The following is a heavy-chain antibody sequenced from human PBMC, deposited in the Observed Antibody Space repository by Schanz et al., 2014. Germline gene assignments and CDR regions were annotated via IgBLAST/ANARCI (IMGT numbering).Heavy chain of an antibody. V-gene: IGHV3-23*01. D-gene: IGHD6-19*01. CDR1: GFTFSTYA. CDR2: ISGSGAST. CDR3: ARDHQWLARYYMDV. Sequence: VQLLQSGGALVQPGGSLRLSCSASGFTFSTYAMSWARQTPGKGLEWVSAISGSGASTYYADSVKGRFTISRDNSKNTLYLQMNSLRAEDTAVYYCARDHQWLARYYMDVWGKGTTVTVSS. J-gene: IGHJ6*03.